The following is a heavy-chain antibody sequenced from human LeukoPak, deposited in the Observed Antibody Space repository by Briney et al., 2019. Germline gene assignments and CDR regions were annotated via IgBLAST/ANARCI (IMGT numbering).Heavy chain of an antibody. Sequence: SETLSLTRTVSGDSISSYYWSWIRQPPGKGLQWIGYIYYSGSTNYDPSLKSRVTISVDTSKNQFSLKVSSVSAADTAVYYCAREVQGSAPAWGQGILVTVSS. CDR1: GDSISSYY. V-gene: IGHV4-59*01. J-gene: IGHJ5*02. CDR3: AREVQGSAPA. CDR2: IYYSGST.